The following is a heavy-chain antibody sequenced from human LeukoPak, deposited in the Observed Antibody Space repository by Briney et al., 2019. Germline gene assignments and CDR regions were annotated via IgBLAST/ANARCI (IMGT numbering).Heavy chain of an antibody. V-gene: IGHV4-39*07. CDR3: ARVVGGSYHNYFDY. CDR1: GGSISSSSYY. Sequence: SETLSLTCTVSGGSISSSSYYWGWIRQPPGKGLEWIGSIYYSGSTYYNPSLKSRVTISVDTSKNQFSLKLSSVTAADTAVYYCARVVGGSYHNYFDYWGQGTLVTVSS. J-gene: IGHJ4*02. CDR2: IYYSGST. D-gene: IGHD1-26*01.